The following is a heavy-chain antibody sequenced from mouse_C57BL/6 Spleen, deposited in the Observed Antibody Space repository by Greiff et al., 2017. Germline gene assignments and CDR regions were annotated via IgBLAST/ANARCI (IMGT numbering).Heavy chain of an antibody. CDR1: GYSITSGYY. CDR3: ARGGSYWYFDV. V-gene: IGHV3-6*01. J-gene: IGHJ1*03. Sequence: EVHLVESGPGLVKPSQSLSLTCSVTGYSITSGYYWNWLRQFPGNKLEWMGYISYDGSNNYNPSLKNRISITRDTSKNQFFLKLNSVTTEDTATYYCARGGSYWYFDVWGTGTTVTVSS. D-gene: IGHD1-1*01. CDR2: ISYDGSN.